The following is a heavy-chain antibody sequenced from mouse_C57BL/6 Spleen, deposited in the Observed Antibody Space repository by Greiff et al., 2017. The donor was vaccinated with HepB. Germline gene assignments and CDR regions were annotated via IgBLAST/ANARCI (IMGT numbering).Heavy chain of an antibody. CDR3: AGGFITAVVAYYYAMGY. CDR1: GFTFSDYG. CDR2: ISSGSSTI. Sequence: EVKVVESGGGLVKPGGSLKLSCAASGFTFSDYGMHWVRQAPEKGLEWVAYISSGSSTIYYADTVKGRFTISRDNAKNTLFLQMTSLRSEDTAMYYCAGGFITAVVAYYYAMGYWGQGTSVTVSS. V-gene: IGHV5-17*01. D-gene: IGHD1-1*01. J-gene: IGHJ4*01.